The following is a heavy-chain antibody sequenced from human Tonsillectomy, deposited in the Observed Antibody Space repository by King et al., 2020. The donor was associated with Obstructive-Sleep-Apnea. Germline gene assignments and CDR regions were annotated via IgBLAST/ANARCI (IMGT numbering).Heavy chain of an antibody. D-gene: IGHD3-3*01. CDR2: ISSSSSTI. J-gene: IGHJ4*02. CDR1: GFTFSSYS. V-gene: IGHV3-48*04. CDR3: ARAREVITIFGVVITPFDY. Sequence: QLVQSGGGLVQPGGSLRLSCAASGFTFSSYSMNWVRQAPGKGPEGVSYISSSSSTIYYADSVKGRFTISRDNAKNSLYLQMNSLRAEDTAVYYCARAREVITIFGVVITPFDYWGQGTLVTVSS.